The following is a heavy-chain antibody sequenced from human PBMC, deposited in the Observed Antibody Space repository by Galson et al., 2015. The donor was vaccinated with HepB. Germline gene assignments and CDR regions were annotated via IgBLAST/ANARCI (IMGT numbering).Heavy chain of an antibody. CDR1: GYTFTSYY. V-gene: IGHV1-46*01. CDR2: INPSGGST. Sequence: SVKVSCKASGYTFTSYYMHWVRQAPGQGLEWMGIINPSGGSTSYAQKFQGRVTMTRDTSTSTVYMELSSLRSEDTAVYYCARQLATGSRDGYNLALWFTLEYGYWGQGTLVTVSS. CDR3: ARQLATGSRDGYNLALWFTLEYGY. D-gene: IGHD5-24*01. J-gene: IGHJ4*02.